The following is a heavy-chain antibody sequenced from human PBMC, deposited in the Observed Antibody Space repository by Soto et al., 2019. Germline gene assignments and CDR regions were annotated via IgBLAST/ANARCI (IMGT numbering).Heavy chain of an antibody. CDR2: IIPFFGTA. Sequence: GASVRVSCKASGGTFSSYAISWVRQAPGQGLEWMGWIIPFFGTANYAQKFQGRVTITADESTSTAYMELSSLRSEDTAVYYCARVSYDILTGYTRNYYYYGMDVWGQGTTVTVSS. V-gene: IGHV1-69*13. J-gene: IGHJ6*02. CDR1: GGTFSSYA. CDR3: ARVSYDILTGYTRNYYYYGMDV. D-gene: IGHD3-9*01.